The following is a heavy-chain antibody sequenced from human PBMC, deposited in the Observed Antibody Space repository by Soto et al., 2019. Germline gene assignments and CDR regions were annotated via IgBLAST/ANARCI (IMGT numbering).Heavy chain of an antibody. CDR3: ARRGDFWSGYYTRWFDP. CDR1: GYTFTSYD. D-gene: IGHD3-3*01. CDR2: MNPNSGNT. J-gene: IGHJ5*02. V-gene: IGHV1-8*01. Sequence: QVPLVQSGAEVKKPGASVKVSCKASGYTFTSYDINWVRQATGQGLEWMGWMNPNSGNTGYAQKFQGRVTMTRNTSISTAYMELSSLRSEDTAVYYCARRGDFWSGYYTRWFDPWGQGTLVTVSS.